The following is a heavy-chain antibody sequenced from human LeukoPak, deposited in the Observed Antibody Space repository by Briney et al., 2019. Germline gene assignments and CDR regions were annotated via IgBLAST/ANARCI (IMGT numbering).Heavy chain of an antibody. CDR3: AREKTRYCSDGSCYSGYYFDY. Sequence: GGSLRLSCAASGFTFSSYWMSWVRQAPGKGLEWVANIKEDGSEKYYVDSVKGRFTISRDNAKNSLYLQMNSLRAEDTAVYYCAREKTRYCSDGSCYSGYYFDYWGQGTLVTVSS. D-gene: IGHD2-15*01. J-gene: IGHJ4*02. CDR1: GFTFSSYW. CDR2: IKEDGSEK. V-gene: IGHV3-7*01.